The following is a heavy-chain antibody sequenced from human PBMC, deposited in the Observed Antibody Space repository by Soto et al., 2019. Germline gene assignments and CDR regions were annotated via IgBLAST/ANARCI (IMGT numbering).Heavy chain of an antibody. CDR3: ASHSSGPDY. J-gene: IGHJ4*02. CDR2: ISYDGSNK. Sequence: GSLRLSCAASGFTFSSYGTHWVRQAPGKGLEWVAVISYDGSNKYYADSVKGRFTISRDNSKNTLYLQMSSLRAEDTAVYYCASHSSGPDYWGQGTLVTVSS. CDR1: GFTFSSYG. D-gene: IGHD3-22*01. V-gene: IGHV3-30*03.